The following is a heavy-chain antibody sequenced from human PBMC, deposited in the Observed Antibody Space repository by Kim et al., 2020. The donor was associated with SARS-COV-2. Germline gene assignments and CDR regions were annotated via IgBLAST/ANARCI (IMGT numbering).Heavy chain of an antibody. Sequence: GGSLRLSCAASGFTFSSYGMHWVRQAPGKGLEWVAVISYDGSNKYYADSVKGRFTISRDNSKNTLYLQMNSLRAEDTAVYYCARVRWLQSAHEFDYWGQGTLVTVSS. CDR3: ARVRWLQSAHEFDY. J-gene: IGHJ4*02. V-gene: IGHV3-33*05. D-gene: IGHD5-12*01. CDR1: GFTFSSYG. CDR2: ISYDGSNK.